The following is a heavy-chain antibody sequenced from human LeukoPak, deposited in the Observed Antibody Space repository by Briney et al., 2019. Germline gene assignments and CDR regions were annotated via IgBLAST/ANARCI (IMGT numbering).Heavy chain of an antibody. V-gene: IGHV1-2*02. D-gene: IGHD3-22*01. CDR1: GYTFTGYY. CDR2: INPNSGGT. Sequence: ASVKVSCKASGYTFTGYYMHWVRQAPGQGLEWMGWINPNSGGTNYAQKFQGRVTMTRDTSISTAYMGLSRLRSDDTAVYYCARTYYYDSSGYYSYAFDIWGQGTMVSVSS. J-gene: IGHJ3*02. CDR3: ARTYYYDSSGYYSYAFDI.